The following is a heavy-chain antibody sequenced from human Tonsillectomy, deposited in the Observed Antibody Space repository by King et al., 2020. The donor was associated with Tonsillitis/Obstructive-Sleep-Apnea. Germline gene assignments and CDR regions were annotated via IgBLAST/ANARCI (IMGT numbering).Heavy chain of an antibody. CDR2: INPNSGGT. V-gene: IGHV1-2*02. Sequence: VQLVESGAEVKKPGASVKVSCKASGYTFTGYYMHWVRQAPGQGLEWMGWINPNSGGTNYAQKFQGRVTMTRDTSISTAYMELSRLRSDDTAVYYCAREELLWFGEPYDAFGIWGQGTMVTVSS. J-gene: IGHJ3*02. CDR3: AREELLWFGEPYDAFGI. D-gene: IGHD3-10*01. CDR1: GYTFTGYY.